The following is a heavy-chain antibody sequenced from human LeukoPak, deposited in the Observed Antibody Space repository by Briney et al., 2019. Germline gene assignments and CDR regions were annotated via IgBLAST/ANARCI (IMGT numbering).Heavy chain of an antibody. D-gene: IGHD4-17*01. CDR3: VRDDYGDYTRRFDP. J-gene: IGHJ5*02. CDR1: GGTISSSRYY. CDR2: ISYSGSS. Sequence: SETLSLTCTVSGGTISSSRYYWGWIRQPPGKGLEWIASISYSGSSYYNPSLKSRVTISVDTSKNQVSLQLSSVTAADTAVYYCVRDDYGDYTRRFDPWGQGTLVTVSS. V-gene: IGHV4-39*07.